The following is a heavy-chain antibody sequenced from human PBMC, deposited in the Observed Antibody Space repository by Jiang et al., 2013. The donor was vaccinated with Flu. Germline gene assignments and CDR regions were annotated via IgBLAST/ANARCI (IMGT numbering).Heavy chain of an antibody. Sequence: GLEWMGSINTDTGTPKYAQAFTGRFVFSLDTSVSTAYLQISSLKAEDTAVCYCATYSVNYSSSWYEVFDYWGQGTLVTVSS. J-gene: IGHJ4*02. D-gene: IGHD6-13*01. V-gene: IGHV7-4-1*02. CDR2: INTDTGTP. CDR3: ATYSVNYSSSWYEVFDY.